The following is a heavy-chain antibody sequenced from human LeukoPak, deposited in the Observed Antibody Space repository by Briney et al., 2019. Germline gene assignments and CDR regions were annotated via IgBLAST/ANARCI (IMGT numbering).Heavy chain of an antibody. J-gene: IGHJ4*02. D-gene: IGHD3-22*01. V-gene: IGHV3-30-3*01. Sequence: GRSLRLSCAASGFTFSSYAMHWVRQAPGKGLERVAVISYDGSNKYYADSVKGRFTISRDNSKNTLYLQMNSLRAEDTAVYYCARDRYSSGYYLDYWGQGTLVTVSS. CDR2: ISYDGSNK. CDR1: GFTFSSYA. CDR3: ARDRYSSGYYLDY.